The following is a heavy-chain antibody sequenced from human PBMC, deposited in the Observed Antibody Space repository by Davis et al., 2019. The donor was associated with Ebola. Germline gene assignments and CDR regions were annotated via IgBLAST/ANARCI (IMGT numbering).Heavy chain of an antibody. D-gene: IGHD3-22*01. CDR3: ASHTTYYYDSGGYQYYFDY. CDR2: IIPIFGTA. CDR1: GYTFTSYG. J-gene: IGHJ4*02. Sequence: SVKVSCKASGYTFTSYGISWVRQAPGQGLEWMGGIIPIFGTANYAQKFQGRVTITADESTSTAYMELSSLRSEDTAVYYCASHTTYYYDSGGYQYYFDYWGQGTLVTVSS. V-gene: IGHV1-69*13.